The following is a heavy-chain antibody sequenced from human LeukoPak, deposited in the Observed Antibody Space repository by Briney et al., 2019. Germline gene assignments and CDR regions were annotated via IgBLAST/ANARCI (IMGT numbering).Heavy chain of an antibody. CDR3: ARDELVVAAANYYAMDV. CDR1: GFTFSSYW. D-gene: IGHD2-15*01. CDR2: IKQDGSEK. V-gene: IGHV3-7*01. J-gene: IGHJ6*02. Sequence: GGSLRLSCAASGFTFSSYWMDWVRQAPGKGLEWVANIKQDGSEKYYVDSVKGRFTISRDNAKNSLYLQMNRLRAEDTAIYYCARDELVVAAANYYAMDVWGQGTTVTVSS.